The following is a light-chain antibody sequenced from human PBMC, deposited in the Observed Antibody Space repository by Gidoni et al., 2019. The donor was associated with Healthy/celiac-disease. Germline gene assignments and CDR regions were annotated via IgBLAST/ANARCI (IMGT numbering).Light chain of an antibody. J-gene: IGLJ2*01. V-gene: IGLV3-19*01. CDR1: SLRSYS. CDR2: GKN. Sequence: SSELTQDPAVSVALGQTVRITCQGDSLRSYSASSYQQKPGQAPVLGIYGKNNRHSGIPDRFSGASSGNTASLTITGAQAEDEADYYCNSRDSSGNHLVGFGGGTKLTVL. CDR3: NSRDSSGNHLVG.